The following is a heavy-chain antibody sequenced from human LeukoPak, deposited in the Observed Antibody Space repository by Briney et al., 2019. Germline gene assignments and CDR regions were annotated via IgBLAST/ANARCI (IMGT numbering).Heavy chain of an antibody. CDR2: IKQDGSEK. CDR3: ARDKMTGDSYFDY. Sequence: GGSLRLSCAASGFTFSSYWMSWVRQAPGKGLEWVANIKQDGSEKYYVDSVKGRFTISRDNAKNSLLLQMDGLRAEDAAVYYCARDKMTGDSYFDYWGQGTLVTVSS. V-gene: IGHV3-7*01. D-gene: IGHD7-27*01. J-gene: IGHJ4*02. CDR1: GFTFSSYW.